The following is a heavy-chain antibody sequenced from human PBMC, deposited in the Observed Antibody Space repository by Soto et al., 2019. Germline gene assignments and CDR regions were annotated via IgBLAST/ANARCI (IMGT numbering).Heavy chain of an antibody. D-gene: IGHD6-13*01. CDR2: IYYSGST. CDR3: ARGVAAAGTVYYYGMDV. CDR1: GGSISSYY. J-gene: IGHJ6*02. Sequence: SETLSLTCTVSGGSISSYYWSWIRQPPGKGLEWIGYIYYSGSTNYNPSLKSRVTISVDTSKNQFSLKLSSVTAADTAVYYCARGVAAAGTVYYYGMDVWGQGTTVTVSS. V-gene: IGHV4-59*01.